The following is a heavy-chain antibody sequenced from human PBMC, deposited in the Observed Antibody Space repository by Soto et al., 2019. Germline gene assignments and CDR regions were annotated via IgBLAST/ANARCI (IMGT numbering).Heavy chain of an antibody. CDR3: ARDHPGSSHFDY. CDR2: IYYSGST. Sequence: QVQLQESGPGLVKPSETLSLTCAVSGGSISTYYWSWIRQPPGKGLEWIGYIYYSGSTYYNPSLKSRVTISVDTSKHQFSLKLSSVTAADTAMYYCARDHPGSSHFDYWGQGTLVTVSS. CDR1: GGSISTYY. D-gene: IGHD3-10*01. J-gene: IGHJ4*02. V-gene: IGHV4-59*01.